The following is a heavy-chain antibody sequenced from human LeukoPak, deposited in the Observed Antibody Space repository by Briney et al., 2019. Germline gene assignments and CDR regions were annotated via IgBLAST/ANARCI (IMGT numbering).Heavy chain of an antibody. Sequence: GGCLRLSCAASGFTFSSYGMHWVRQAPGKGLEWVAVISYDGSNKYYADSVKGRFTISRDNSKNTLYLQMNSLRAEDTAVYYCAKVTLRYLDWLLSPIDYWGQGTLVTVSS. CDR1: GFTFSSYG. J-gene: IGHJ4*02. V-gene: IGHV3-30*18. D-gene: IGHD3-9*01. CDR2: ISYDGSNK. CDR3: AKVTLRYLDWLLSPIDY.